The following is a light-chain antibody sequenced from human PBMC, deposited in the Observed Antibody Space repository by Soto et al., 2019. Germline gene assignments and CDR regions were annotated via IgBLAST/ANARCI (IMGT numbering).Light chain of an antibody. Sequence: EIVMTQSPATLSVSPGERATLSCRGSPSVGTDLAWYQQKPGQAPRLVIYDIFNRATGVPTRISGSGSGTEFTLTISSLESEDFAVYYCQQYNSWPLTFGGGTKVDIK. CDR2: DIF. CDR1: PSVGTD. J-gene: IGKJ4*01. V-gene: IGKV3D-15*01. CDR3: QQYNSWPLT.